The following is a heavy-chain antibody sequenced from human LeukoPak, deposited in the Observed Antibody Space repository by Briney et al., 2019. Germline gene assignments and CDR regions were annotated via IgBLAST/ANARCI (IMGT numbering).Heavy chain of an antibody. V-gene: IGHV4-34*01. Sequence: SETLSLTCAVYGGSFSGYYWSWIRQPPGRGLEWIGEINHSGSTNYNPSLKSRVTISVDTSKNQFSLKLSSVTAADTAVYYCARREQWLVRGAFDIWGQGTMVTVSS. CDR3: ARREQWLVRGAFDI. D-gene: IGHD6-19*01. J-gene: IGHJ3*02. CDR2: INHSGST. CDR1: GGSFSGYY.